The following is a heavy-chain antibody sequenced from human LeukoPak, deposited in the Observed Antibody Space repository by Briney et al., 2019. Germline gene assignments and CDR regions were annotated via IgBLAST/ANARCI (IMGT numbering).Heavy chain of an antibody. Sequence: PSETLSLTCTVSGGSISRYYWSWIPQPAGKGLEWIGRIYTSGSTNYNPSLKSRVTMSVDTSKNQFSLKLSSVTAADTAVYYCARCDEVYYGSGSYSRWFDPWGQGTLVTVSS. CDR1: GGSISRYY. D-gene: IGHD3-10*01. V-gene: IGHV4-4*07. J-gene: IGHJ5*02. CDR2: IYTSGST. CDR3: ARCDEVYYGSGSYSRWFDP.